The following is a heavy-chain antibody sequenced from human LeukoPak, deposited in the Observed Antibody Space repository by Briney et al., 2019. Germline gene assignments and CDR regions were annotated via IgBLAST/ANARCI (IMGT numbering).Heavy chain of an antibody. D-gene: IGHD3-3*01. Sequence: GASVKVSCKSSGYTFTGYYMRWVRQATGQGLEWMGWINPNSGGTNYAQKFQGRVTMTRVTSISTAYMELSRLRSDDTDVYYCARDGGLRYYDFWSGYENEQGYYYYYYTDVWGKGTTVTVSS. CDR1: GYTFTGYY. V-gene: IGHV1-2*02. J-gene: IGHJ6*03. CDR3: ARDGGLRYYDFWSGYENEQGYYYYYYTDV. CDR2: INPNSGGT.